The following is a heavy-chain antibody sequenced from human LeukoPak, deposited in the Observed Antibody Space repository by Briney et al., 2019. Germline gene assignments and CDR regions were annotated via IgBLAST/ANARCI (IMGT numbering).Heavy chain of an antibody. CDR3: ARESANDYGDNHAGACLDY. Sequence: GSLRLSCAATGFAFSRYYMSWIRQAPGEGLEWVSYISSTGSTIYYADSVKGRFTISRDNAKNSLYLQMNSLRAEDTAVYYCARESANDYGDNHAGACLDYWGQGNLVTVSS. CDR1: GFAFSRYY. V-gene: IGHV3-11*01. J-gene: IGHJ4*02. CDR2: ISSTGSTI. D-gene: IGHD4-17*01.